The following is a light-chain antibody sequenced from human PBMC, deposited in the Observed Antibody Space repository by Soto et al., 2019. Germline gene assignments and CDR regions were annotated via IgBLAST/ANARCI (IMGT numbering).Light chain of an antibody. CDR2: GTS. CDR1: QSLRSDF. J-gene: IGKJ4*01. Sequence: ILLTQSPGTLSLSPGERATLSCRSSQSLRSDFLAWYQLKLGQSPRLLIYGTSTRATGIPDRFSGSGSGTDFTLTIRRLEPEDFAVYYCQQYGNSLTFGGGTKVDIK. CDR3: QQYGNSLT. V-gene: IGKV3-20*01.